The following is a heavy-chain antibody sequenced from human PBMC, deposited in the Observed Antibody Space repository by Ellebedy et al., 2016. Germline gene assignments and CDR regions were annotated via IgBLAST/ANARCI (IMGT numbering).Heavy chain of an antibody. CDR1: GFTFSSYA. D-gene: IGHD3-10*01. CDR2: ISYDGSNK. J-gene: IGHJ6*03. CDR3: ARSPRGLLYMDV. Sequence: GGSLRLSCAASGFTFSSYAMHWVRQAPGKGLEWVAVISYDGSNKYYADSVKGRFTISRDNSKNTLYLQMNSLRAEDTAVYYCARSPRGLLYMDVWGKGTTVTVSS. V-gene: IGHV3-30*04.